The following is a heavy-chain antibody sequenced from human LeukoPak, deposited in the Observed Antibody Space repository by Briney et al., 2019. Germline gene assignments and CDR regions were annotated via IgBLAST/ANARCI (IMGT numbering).Heavy chain of an antibody. V-gene: IGHV3-33*01. Sequence: GGSLRLSCAASGFTFSSYGMHWVRQAPGKGLEWVAVIWYDGSNKYYADSVKGRFTISRDNSKNTLYLQMNSLRAEDTAVYYCAREQLWSVGFDYWGQGTLVTVSS. CDR1: GFTFSSYG. D-gene: IGHD5-18*01. J-gene: IGHJ4*02. CDR2: IWYDGSNK. CDR3: AREQLWSVGFDY.